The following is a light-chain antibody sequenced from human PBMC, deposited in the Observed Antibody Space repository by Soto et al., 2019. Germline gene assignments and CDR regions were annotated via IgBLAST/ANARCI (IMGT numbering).Light chain of an antibody. CDR1: KNDIGVYDF. V-gene: IGLV2-8*01. J-gene: IGLJ1*01. CDR3: KSYAGSNTYV. Sequence: LTQSPSASGSPGQSVTISCTGTKNDIGVYDFVSWYQHHPGKAPRLIIYEVVQRPSGVPDRFSGSKSGNTASLTVSGLQAADEADYFCKSYAGSNTYVFGSGTKVTVL. CDR2: EVV.